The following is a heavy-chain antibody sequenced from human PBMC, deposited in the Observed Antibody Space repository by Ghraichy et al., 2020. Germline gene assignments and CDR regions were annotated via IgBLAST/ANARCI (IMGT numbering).Heavy chain of an antibody. Sequence: SGPTLVKPTQTLTLTCTFSGFSLSTNGVGVGWIRQPPGKALEWLALIYWNDDKRYSPSLKSRLTITKDTSKNQVVLTMTNMDPVDTATYYCAHRPRVPAGGYYFDYWGQGTLVTVSS. CDR1: GFSLSTNGVG. CDR3: AHRPRVPAGGYYFDY. CDR2: IYWNDDK. D-gene: IGHD2-2*01. J-gene: IGHJ4*02. V-gene: IGHV2-5*01.